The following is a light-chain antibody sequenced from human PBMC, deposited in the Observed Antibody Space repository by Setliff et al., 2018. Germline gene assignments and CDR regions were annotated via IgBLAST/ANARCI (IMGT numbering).Light chain of an antibody. Sequence: QSALTQPRSVSGSPGQSVTISCTGTSSDVGGYNYVSWYQQRPGKAPKLMIYDVSKRPSGVPDRFSGSKSGNTASLTISGLQAEDEADYYCCSYAGSYTSLYVFGTGTKVTVL. J-gene: IGLJ1*01. V-gene: IGLV2-11*01. CDR1: SSDVGGYNY. CDR3: CSYAGSYTSLYV. CDR2: DVS.